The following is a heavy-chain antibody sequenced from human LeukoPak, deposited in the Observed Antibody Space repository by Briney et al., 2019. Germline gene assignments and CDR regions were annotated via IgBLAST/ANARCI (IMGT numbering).Heavy chain of an antibody. V-gene: IGHV3-48*03. Sequence: GGSLRLSCAASGFTFSSYEMNWVRQAPGKGLEWVSYISSSGSTIYYADSVKGRFTISRDNAKNSLYLQMNSLRAQDTAVYYCAGGGGAYGDYDYMDVWGKGTTVTISS. CDR3: AGGGGAYGDYDYMDV. CDR2: ISSSGSTI. D-gene: IGHD4-17*01. CDR1: GFTFSSYE. J-gene: IGHJ6*03.